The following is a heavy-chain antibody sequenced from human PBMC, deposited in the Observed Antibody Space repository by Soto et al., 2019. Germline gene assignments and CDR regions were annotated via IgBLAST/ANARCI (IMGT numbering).Heavy chain of an antibody. J-gene: IGHJ4*02. V-gene: IGHV3-23*01. CDR2: ISGSGGSI. D-gene: IGHD6-13*01. Sequence: GGSLRLSGAASGFTFGIYAMSWVRQAPGKGLEWVSSISGSGGSIYYAHSVKGRFTISRDKTKNTLDLQMSSLRAEDTAAYDCARVTPEYSSTPRRFDFWGQGTLVTVSS. CDR1: GFTFGIYA. CDR3: ARVTPEYSSTPRRFDF.